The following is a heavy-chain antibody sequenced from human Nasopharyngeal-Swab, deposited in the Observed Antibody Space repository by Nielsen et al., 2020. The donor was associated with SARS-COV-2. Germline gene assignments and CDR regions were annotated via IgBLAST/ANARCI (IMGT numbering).Heavy chain of an antibody. V-gene: IGHV3-74*01. Sequence: GESLKISCAASGFTFSSYWMHWVRQAPGKGLVWVSRINSDGSSTSYADSVKGRFTISRDNAKNTLYLQMNSLRAEDTAVYYCATPPVAPRSTSCYDYWGQGTLVTVSS. J-gene: IGHJ4*02. CDR1: GFTFSSYW. D-gene: IGHD2-2*01. CDR3: ATPPVAPRSTSCYDY. CDR2: INSDGSST.